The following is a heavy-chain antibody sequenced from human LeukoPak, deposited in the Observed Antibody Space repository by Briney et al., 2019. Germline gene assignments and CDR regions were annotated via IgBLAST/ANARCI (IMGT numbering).Heavy chain of an antibody. CDR1: GGSISSSSYY. Sequence: SETLSLTCTVSGGSISSSSYYWGWIRQPPGKGLEWIGSIYYSGSTYYNPSLKSRVTIPVDTSKNQFSLNLSSVTAADTAVYYCARRGSGSYYYGMDVWGQGTTVTVSS. CDR3: ARRGSGSYYYGMDV. J-gene: IGHJ6*02. D-gene: IGHD1-26*01. CDR2: IYYSGST. V-gene: IGHV4-39*01.